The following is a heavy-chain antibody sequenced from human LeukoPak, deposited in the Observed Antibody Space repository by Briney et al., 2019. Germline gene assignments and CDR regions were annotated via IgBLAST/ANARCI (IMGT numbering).Heavy chain of an antibody. D-gene: IGHD6-6*01. CDR1: GYSISSGYY. Sequence: SETLSLTCAVSGYSISSGYYWGWIRQPPGKGLEWIGSIYLSGSTYYNPSLKSRVTISVDTSKNQFSLKLSSVTAADTAVYYCARRVSSSSSGFDYWGQGTLVTVSS. J-gene: IGHJ4*02. V-gene: IGHV4-38-2*01. CDR3: ARRVSSSSSGFDY. CDR2: IYLSGST.